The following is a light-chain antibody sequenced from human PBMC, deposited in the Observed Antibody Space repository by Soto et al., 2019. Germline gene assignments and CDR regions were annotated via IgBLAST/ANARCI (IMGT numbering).Light chain of an antibody. V-gene: IGKV3-20*01. CDR1: QSVSSSS. Sequence: EIVLTQSPGTLSLSPGERATLSCRASQSVSSSSLAWYQQKPGQAPRLLIYATSSRAAGIPDRFSGSGSGTDFTLTISRLEPEDFAVYYCQQYGSSPWTFGQGTKVDIK. CDR2: ATS. J-gene: IGKJ1*01. CDR3: QQYGSSPWT.